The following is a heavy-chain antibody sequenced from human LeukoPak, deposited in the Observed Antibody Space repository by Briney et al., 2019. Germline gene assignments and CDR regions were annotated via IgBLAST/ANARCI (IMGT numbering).Heavy chain of an antibody. CDR2: IYTSGST. Sequence: SETLSLTCTVSGGSISSYYWSWIRQPAGKGLEWIGRIYTSGSTNYNPSLKSRVTMSVDTSKNQFSLKLGSVTAADTAVYYCARDEFGYCSGGSCLQEPYNWFDPWGQGTLVTVSS. V-gene: IGHV4-4*07. CDR3: ARDEFGYCSGGSCLQEPYNWFDP. D-gene: IGHD2-15*01. J-gene: IGHJ5*02. CDR1: GGSISSYY.